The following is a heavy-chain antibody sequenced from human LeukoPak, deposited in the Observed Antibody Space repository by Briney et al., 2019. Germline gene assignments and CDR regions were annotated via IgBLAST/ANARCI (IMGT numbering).Heavy chain of an antibody. CDR3: ARGMGGSVHG. D-gene: IGHD3-10*01. J-gene: IGHJ4*02. CDR1: GGSFSGYY. CDR2: INHSGST. V-gene: IGHV4-34*01. Sequence: SETLSLTCAVYGGSFSGYYWSWIRQPPGKGLEWIGEINHSGSTNYNPSLKSRVTISVDTSKNQFSLKLSSVTAADTAVYYCARGMGGSVHGWGQGTLVTVSS.